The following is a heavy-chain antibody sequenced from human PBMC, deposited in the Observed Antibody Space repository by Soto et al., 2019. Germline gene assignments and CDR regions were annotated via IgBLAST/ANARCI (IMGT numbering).Heavy chain of an antibody. V-gene: IGHV3-23*01. J-gene: IGHJ6*02. CDR1: GFPFSTSA. CDR2: ISATSDLA. D-gene: IGHD1-26*01. Sequence: EVRLLESGGGLVQPGGSLRLSCAASGFPFSTSAMNWVRQSPGKGPEWLSLISATSDLAYYAESMKGRFTSSRDNSKNVLYLEMKRLRVEDTAVYYCAKYSGSFPVFNGLSVWGQGTTVIVSS. CDR3: AKYSGSFPVFNGLSV.